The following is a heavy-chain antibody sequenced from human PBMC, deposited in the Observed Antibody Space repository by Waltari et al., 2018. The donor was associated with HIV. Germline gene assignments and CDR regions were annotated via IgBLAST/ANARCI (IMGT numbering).Heavy chain of an antibody. Sequence: QVQLQQWGAGLLKLSETLSLTCDVSGGSFSGYYWPWIRQPPGKGLEWIGEINHRGSTNYNPSPKSRVTISVDTSKNQFSLKLSSVTAADTAVYYCARGYYDSSGYYFPFDYWGQGTLVTVSS. CDR1: GGSFSGYY. CDR2: INHRGST. V-gene: IGHV4-34*01. D-gene: IGHD3-22*01. J-gene: IGHJ4*02. CDR3: ARGYYDSSGYYFPFDY.